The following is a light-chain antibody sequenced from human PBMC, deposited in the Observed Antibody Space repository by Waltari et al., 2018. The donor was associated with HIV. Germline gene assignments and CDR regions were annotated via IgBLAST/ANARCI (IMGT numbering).Light chain of an antibody. CDR3: QQRSDWLT. V-gene: IGKV3-11*01. CDR1: QTVYNY. J-gene: IGKJ4*01. CDR2: DAS. Sequence: EIVLTQSPATLSLSPGERATLSCRASQTVYNYLAWYQQKPGQAPRLLIYDASNRATGIPARFSGSGSGTDFTLTISSLEPEDFAVYYCQQRSDWLTFGGGTKVEIK.